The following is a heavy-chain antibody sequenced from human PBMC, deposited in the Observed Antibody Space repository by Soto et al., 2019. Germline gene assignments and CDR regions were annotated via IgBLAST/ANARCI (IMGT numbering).Heavy chain of an antibody. D-gene: IGHD6-19*01. CDR2: IIPMHGIA. Sequence: QVQLVQSGAEVKKPGSSVKVSCKDSGGTFSTYSMFWVRQAPGQGLEWMGRIIPMHGIANHAQRFQDRVTNTPDESTASAHMQLSSLTSGDTDLYYCPIGSWSGAVFDIWGQGTMVTVSS. CDR3: PIGSWSGAVFDI. V-gene: IGHV1-69*02. CDR1: GGTFSTYS. J-gene: IGHJ3*02.